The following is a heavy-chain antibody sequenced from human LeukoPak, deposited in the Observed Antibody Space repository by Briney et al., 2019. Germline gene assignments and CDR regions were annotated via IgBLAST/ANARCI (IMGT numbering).Heavy chain of an antibody. J-gene: IGHJ5*02. D-gene: IGHD3-22*01. CDR2: INPSGGST. Sequence: ASVKVSCEASGYTFTSYYMHWVRQAPGQGLEWMGIINPSGGSTSHAQKFQGRVTMTRDTSTSTVYMELSSLRSEDTAVYYCARGQRGNYYDSSGYYYDNWFDPWGQGTLVTVSS. CDR1: GYTFTSYY. CDR3: ARGQRGNYYDSSGYYYDNWFDP. V-gene: IGHV1-46*01.